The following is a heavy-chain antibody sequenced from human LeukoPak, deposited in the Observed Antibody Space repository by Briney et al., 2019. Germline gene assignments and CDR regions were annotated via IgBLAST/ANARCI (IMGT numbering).Heavy chain of an antibody. Sequence: GSSVKVSFKASGGTFSSYAISWVRQAPGQGLEWMGRIIPIFGIANYAQKFQGRVTITADKSTSTAYMELSSLRSEDTAVYYCARDGRRDGYNPGYYYYYGMDVWGQGTTVTVSS. CDR3: ARDGRRDGYNPGYYYYYGMDV. V-gene: IGHV1-69*04. CDR1: GGTFSSYA. CDR2: IIPIFGIA. D-gene: IGHD5-24*01. J-gene: IGHJ6*02.